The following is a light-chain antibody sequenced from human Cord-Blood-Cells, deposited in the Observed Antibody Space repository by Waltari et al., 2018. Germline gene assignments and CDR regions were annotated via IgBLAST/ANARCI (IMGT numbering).Light chain of an antibody. CDR1: SREYGGCNY. V-gene: IGLV2-14*01. J-gene: IGLJ2*01. Sequence: QSALTPPAPVSGSPGQSLTLSCPGTSREYGGCNYASCYHQHPGKAPKLMIYDVSNGPAGVSNLFSGSNSGNKAALTTTWRHAEDEADYSCSSNTSSSTPLFGGGTKLTVL. CDR3: SSNTSSSTPL. CDR2: DVS.